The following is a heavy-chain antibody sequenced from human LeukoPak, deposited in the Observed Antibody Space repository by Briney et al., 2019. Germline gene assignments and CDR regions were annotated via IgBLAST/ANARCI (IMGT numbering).Heavy chain of an antibody. J-gene: IGHJ3*02. CDR3: ARVGPDSSGHYYAFDI. CDR2: LYSSGST. Sequence: SETLSLTCTVSGGSISSYYWSWIRQPPGKGLEWIGRLYSSGSTYYSPSLKSRVTMSVDTSKNQFSLKLNSATAADTAVYYCARVGPDSSGHYYAFDIWGQGTMVTVSS. V-gene: IGHV4-4*07. CDR1: GGSISSYY. D-gene: IGHD3-22*01.